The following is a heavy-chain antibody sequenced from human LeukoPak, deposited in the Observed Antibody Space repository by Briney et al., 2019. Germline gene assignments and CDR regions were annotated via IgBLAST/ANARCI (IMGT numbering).Heavy chain of an antibody. CDR1: GGSVSSYY. Sequence: SETLSLTCTVSGGSVSSYYLSWVRQPAGKGLEWIGRIYGTVTTYNPSLVGRVTLSVDTSNNHFSLKLRSVTAADTATYYCARDSGTTGEVKFDPWGQGTLVTVSS. D-gene: IGHD3-10*01. CDR3: ARDSGTTGEVKFDP. CDR2: IYGTVT. J-gene: IGHJ5*02. V-gene: IGHV4-4*07.